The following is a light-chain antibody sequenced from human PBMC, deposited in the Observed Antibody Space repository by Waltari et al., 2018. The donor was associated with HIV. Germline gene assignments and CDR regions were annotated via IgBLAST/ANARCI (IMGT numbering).Light chain of an antibody. CDR1: HIGSKT. CDR2: DNS. V-gene: IGLV3-21*04. Sequence: SFVLTQPPSMSVAPGKTASLTCGGHHIGSKTVHWYQQKAGQAPLVVIYDNSDRPSGIPERFSGSNSGNMATLTITRVGAGDEADYYCQVWDSSSDHVVFGGGTKLTIL. CDR3: QVWDSSSDHVV. J-gene: IGLJ2*01.